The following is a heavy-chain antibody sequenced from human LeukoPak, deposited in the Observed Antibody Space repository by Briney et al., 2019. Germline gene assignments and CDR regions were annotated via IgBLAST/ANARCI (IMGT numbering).Heavy chain of an antibody. D-gene: IGHD6-13*01. Sequence: PGGSLRLSCAASGFTFSSYVMHWVRQAPGKGLEWVAVISYDGSNKYYADSVKGRFTISRDNSKNTLHLQMNSLRAEDTAVYYCARDVGSTYYYYYGMDVWGQGTTVTVSS. V-gene: IGHV3-30-3*01. J-gene: IGHJ6*02. CDR3: ARDVGSTYYYYYGMDV. CDR1: GFTFSSYV. CDR2: ISYDGSNK.